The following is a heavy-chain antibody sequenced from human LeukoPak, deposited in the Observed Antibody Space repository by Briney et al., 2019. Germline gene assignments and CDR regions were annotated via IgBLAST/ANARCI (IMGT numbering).Heavy chain of an antibody. J-gene: IGHJ2*01. CDR1: GYNLNELS. CDR3: ATDLPLDGDYSHWYFDL. D-gene: IGHD4-17*01. Sequence: ASVKVSCKVSGYNLNELSIHWVRQAPGKGLEWMGGFNPEDGKVVYSQNFQGRVIMTEDTSTDTGYMELSSLTSEDTAVYYCATDLPLDGDYSHWYFDLWGRGTLLTVSP. V-gene: IGHV1-24*01. CDR2: FNPEDGKV.